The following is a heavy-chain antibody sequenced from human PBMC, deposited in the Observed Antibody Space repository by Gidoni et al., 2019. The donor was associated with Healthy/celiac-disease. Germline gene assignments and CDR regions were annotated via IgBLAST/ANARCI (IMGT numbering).Heavy chain of an antibody. Sequence: QVQLQASGPGLVQPSLTLSLTSTVSGGSISSGGYYWSWIRQHPGKGLEWIGYIYYSGSTYYNPSLKSRVTISVDTSKNQFSLKLSSVTAADTAVYYCARYGIAAAPFDYWGQGTLVTVSS. J-gene: IGHJ4*02. V-gene: IGHV4-31*03. CDR1: GGSISSGGYY. CDR2: IYYSGST. D-gene: IGHD6-13*01. CDR3: ARYGIAAAPFDY.